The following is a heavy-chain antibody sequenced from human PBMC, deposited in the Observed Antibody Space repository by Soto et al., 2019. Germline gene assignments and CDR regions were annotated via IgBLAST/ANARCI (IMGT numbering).Heavy chain of an antibody. J-gene: IGHJ6*02. CDR3: AKAGYCSSTSCHGNYYGMDV. CDR1: GFTFSSYG. D-gene: IGHD2-2*01. V-gene: IGHV3-30*18. Sequence: GGSLRLSCAASGFTFSSYGMHWVRQAPGKGLEWVAVISYDGSNKYYADSVKGRFTISRDNSKNTLYLQMNSLRAEDTAVYYCAKAGYCSSTSCHGNYYGMDVWGQGTTVTVSS. CDR2: ISYDGSNK.